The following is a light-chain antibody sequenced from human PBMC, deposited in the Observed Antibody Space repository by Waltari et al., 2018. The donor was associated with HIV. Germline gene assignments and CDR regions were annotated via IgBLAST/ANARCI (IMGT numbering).Light chain of an antibody. CDR3: QQYDSTPLT. Sequence: SLGERATINCKSSQSILYSSNNRNYLAWYQQKPGQRPKLLIYWASTRESGVPDRFTGNGSGTDFTLTISSLQAEDVAVYYCQQYDSTPLTFGGGTKVEIK. CDR2: WAS. V-gene: IGKV4-1*01. J-gene: IGKJ4*01. CDR1: QSILYSSNNRNY.